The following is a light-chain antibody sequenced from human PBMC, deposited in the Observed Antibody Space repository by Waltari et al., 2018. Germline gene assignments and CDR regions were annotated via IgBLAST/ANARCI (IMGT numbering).Light chain of an antibody. CDR3: VIWHSDTYV. V-gene: IGLV5-45*03. CDR2: YTSDSDK. CDR1: SDIYVGTYR. J-gene: IGLJ1*01. Sequence: QAVLTQPSSLSASPGASASLTCTLRSDIYVGTYRIYWYQQKPGSPPQYLLNYTSDSDKQVGSGVPSGFSGSKDASANAGILLFSGLQSEDEADYYCVIWHSDTYVFGAGTQVTVL.